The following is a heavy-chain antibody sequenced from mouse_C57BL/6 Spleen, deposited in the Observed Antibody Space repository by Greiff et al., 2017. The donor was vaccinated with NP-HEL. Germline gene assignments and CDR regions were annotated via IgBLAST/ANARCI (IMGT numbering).Heavy chain of an antibody. CDR3: ARKGDSNPYYAMDY. D-gene: IGHD2-5*01. CDR1: GYTFTSYW. J-gene: IGHJ4*01. CDR2: IDPSASYT. Sequence: VQLQQPGAELVMPGASVKLSCKASGYTFTSYWMHWVKQRPGQGLEWIGEIDPSASYTNYNQQFTGKSTLTVDKSSSTAYMQLSSLTSEDSAVYYCARKGDSNPYYAMDYWGQGTSVTVSS. V-gene: IGHV1-69*01.